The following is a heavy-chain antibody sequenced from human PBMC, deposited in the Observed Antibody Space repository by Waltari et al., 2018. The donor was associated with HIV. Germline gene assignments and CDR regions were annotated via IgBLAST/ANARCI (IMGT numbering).Heavy chain of an antibody. V-gene: IGHV3-30*02. CDR3: AKDGASRWLFDY. J-gene: IGHJ4*02. CDR2: IRYDGSNK. Sequence: QVQLVESGGGVVQPGGSLRLSCVASGLTFGSYGLPWVRQAPGKGLEWVAFIRYDGSNKYYADSVKGRFTISRDNSKNTLYLQMNSLRAEDTAVYYCAKDGASRWLFDYWGQGTLVTVSS. D-gene: IGHD3-22*01. CDR1: GLTFGSYG.